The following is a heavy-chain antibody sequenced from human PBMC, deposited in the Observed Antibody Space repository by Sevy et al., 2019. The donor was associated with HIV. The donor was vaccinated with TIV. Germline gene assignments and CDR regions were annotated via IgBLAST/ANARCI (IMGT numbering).Heavy chain of an antibody. CDR2: ISGSGGST. V-gene: IGHV3-23*01. J-gene: IGHJ4*02. D-gene: IGHD3-22*01. CDR3: AKRATTKYYYDSSGYYLAHYFDY. CDR1: GFTFSSYA. Sequence: GGSLRLSCAASGFTFSSYAMSWVRQAPGKGLEWVSAISGSGGSTYYADSVKGRFTISRDNSKNMLYLQMNSLRAEDTAVYYCAKRATTKYYYDSSGYYLAHYFDYWGQGTLVTVSS.